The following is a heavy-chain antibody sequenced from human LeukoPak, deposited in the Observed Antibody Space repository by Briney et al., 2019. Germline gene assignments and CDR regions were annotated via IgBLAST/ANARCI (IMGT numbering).Heavy chain of an antibody. CDR1: GFTLSSYG. CDR2: IRYDGINN. Sequence: PGGSLRLSCVASGFTLSSYGMHWVRQAPGKGLEWVAFIRYDGINNYYADSVKGRFTISRDNSKNTLFPQMNSLRTEETAVYYCAVRGSQINWGQGTLVTVSS. J-gene: IGHJ4*02. V-gene: IGHV3-30*02. CDR3: AVRGSQIN.